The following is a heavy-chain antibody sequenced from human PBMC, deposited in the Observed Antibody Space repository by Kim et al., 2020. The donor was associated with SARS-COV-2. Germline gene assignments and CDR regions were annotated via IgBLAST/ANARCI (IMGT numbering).Heavy chain of an antibody. V-gene: IGHV3-66*01. CDR2: IRSSGST. J-gene: IGHJ4*01. D-gene: IGHD2-15*01. CDR3: SRSSTARYCRGRNYF. Sequence: GGSLRLSCAASGFIVGNNYMSWVRQAPGKGLEWVAVIRSSGSTCYSDSVAGRFTISRDNSKDTLYPHLMSLRAEDTAVKYVSRSSTARYCRGRNYF. CDR1: GFIVGNNY.